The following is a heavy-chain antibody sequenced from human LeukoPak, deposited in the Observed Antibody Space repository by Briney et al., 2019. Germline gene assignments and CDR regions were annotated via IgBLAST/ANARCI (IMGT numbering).Heavy chain of an antibody. CDR1: GGSISNYY. J-gene: IGHJ5*02. CDR2: IYYSGST. D-gene: IGHD2-2*01. Sequence: PSETLSLTCTVSGGSISNYYWSWIRQPPGKGLEWIGYIYYSGSTNYNPSLKSRVTISVDTSKNQFSLKLSSVSAADTAVYYCARNLGYCGSTSCSARFDPWGQGTLVTVSS. CDR3: ARNLGYCGSTSCSARFDP. V-gene: IGHV4-59*01.